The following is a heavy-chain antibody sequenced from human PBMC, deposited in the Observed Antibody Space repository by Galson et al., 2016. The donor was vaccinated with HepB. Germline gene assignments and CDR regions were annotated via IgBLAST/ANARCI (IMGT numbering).Heavy chain of an antibody. CDR2: ISGSGDNT. CDR1: GFTFSNYA. J-gene: IGHJ4*02. Sequence: SLRLSCAASGFTFSNYAMSWVRQAPGKGLEWVSSISGSGDNTYYADSVKGRFTISRDNSKDTLYLQMDSLRAEDTAVYYSYYEGYWGQGTLVTVPS. CDR3: YYEGY. D-gene: IGHD3-22*01. V-gene: IGHV3-23*01.